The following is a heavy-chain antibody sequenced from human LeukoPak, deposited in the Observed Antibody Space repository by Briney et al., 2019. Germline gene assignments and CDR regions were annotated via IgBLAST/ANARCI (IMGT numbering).Heavy chain of an antibody. J-gene: IGHJ4*02. CDR3: ARVSGTQFDY. V-gene: IGHV1-2*02. CDR1: GGTFSNYA. D-gene: IGHD1-1*01. Sequence: GASVKVSCKASGGTFSNYAISWVRQAPGQGLEWMGWINPNSGGTNYAQKFQGRVTMTRDTSISTAYMELSRLRSDDTAVYYCARVSGTQFDYWGQGTLVTVSS. CDR2: INPNSGGT.